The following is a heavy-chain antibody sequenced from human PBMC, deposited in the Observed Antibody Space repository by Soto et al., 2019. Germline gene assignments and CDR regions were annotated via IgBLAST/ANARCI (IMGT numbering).Heavy chain of an antibody. CDR3: ANTYYYDSSGYYTFSSTFDP. CDR1: GGTFSSYA. J-gene: IGHJ5*02. CDR2: IIPIFGTA. Sequence: QVQLVQSGAEVKKPGSSVKVSCKASGGTFSSYAISWVRQAPGQGLEWMGGIIPIFGTANYAQKFQGRVTITADETTSTAYLELSSLRSEDTAVYHCANTYYYDSSGYYTFSSTFDPWGQGTLVTVSS. V-gene: IGHV1-69*01. D-gene: IGHD3-22*01.